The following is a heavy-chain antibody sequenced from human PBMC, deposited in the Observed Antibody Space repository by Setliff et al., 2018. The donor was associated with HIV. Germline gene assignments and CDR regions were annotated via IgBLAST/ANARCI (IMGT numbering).Heavy chain of an antibody. D-gene: IGHD4-17*01. CDR1: GYSFTTYF. V-gene: IGHV1-69-2*01. Sequence: ASVKVSCKASGYSFTTYFMHWVRQAPGKGLEWMGRVDPEDGETIYAERFRGRISLTVDKSTGTAYMELNRLRSEDTAVYYCARDPPGYGDSNDYWGQGTLVTVSS. J-gene: IGHJ4*02. CDR2: VDPEDGET. CDR3: ARDPPGYGDSNDY.